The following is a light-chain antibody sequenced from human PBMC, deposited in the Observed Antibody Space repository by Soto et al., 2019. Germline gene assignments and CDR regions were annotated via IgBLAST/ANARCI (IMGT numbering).Light chain of an antibody. V-gene: IGKV1-39*01. CDR1: QSIRRD. CDR3: QQSYTSPLT. J-gene: IGKJ4*01. CDR2: VAS. Sequence: DTQMTQSPSSLSASVGDRVNITCRASQSIRRDLNWYQQTPGKVPRLLIFVASSLQSGVPSRFSGSGSGTDITLTISRLQTEEGATYYCQQSYTSPLTFGGGTKVEI.